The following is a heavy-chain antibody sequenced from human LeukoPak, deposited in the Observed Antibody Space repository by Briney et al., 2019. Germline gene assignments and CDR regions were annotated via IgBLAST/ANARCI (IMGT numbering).Heavy chain of an antibody. CDR3: ARDHPGPLVVVPAAAFDY. D-gene: IGHD2-2*01. CDR1: GFTFSSYS. J-gene: IGHJ4*02. V-gene: IGHV3-21*04. Sequence: PGGSLRLSCAASGFTFSSYSMNWVRQAPGKGLEWVSSISSSSSYIYYADSVKGRFTISRDNAKNSLYLQMNSLRAEDTAVYYCARDHPGPLVVVPAAAFDYWGQGTLVTVSS. CDR2: ISSSSSYI.